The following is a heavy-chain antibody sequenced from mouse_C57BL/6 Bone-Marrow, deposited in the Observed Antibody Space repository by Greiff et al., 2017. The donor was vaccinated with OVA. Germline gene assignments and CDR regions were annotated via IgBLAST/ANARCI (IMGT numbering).Heavy chain of an antibody. CDR3: ARSLTVPYYYDD. CDR1: GYTFTSYW. CDR2: IDPSDSYT. Sequence: QVQLQQPGAELVMPGASVKLSCKASGYTFTSYWMHWVKQRPGQGLEWIGEIDPSDSYTNYNQKFKGKSTLTVDKSSSTAYMQLSSLTSEDSAVYYCARSLTVPYYYDDWGQGATLTVSS. V-gene: IGHV1-69*01. D-gene: IGHD4-1*01. J-gene: IGHJ2*01.